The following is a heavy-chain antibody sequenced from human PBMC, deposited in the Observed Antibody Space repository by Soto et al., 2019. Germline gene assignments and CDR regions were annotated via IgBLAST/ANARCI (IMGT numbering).Heavy chain of an antibody. D-gene: IGHD3-16*02. CDR2: IYHSGST. CDR3: ARGGFITFGGVIVNPGAFDI. J-gene: IGHJ3*02. CDR1: GGSISSGGYS. Sequence: SETLSLTCAVSGGSISSGGYSWSWTRQPPGKGLEWIGYIYHSGSTYYNPSLKSRVTISVDRSKNQFSLKLSSVTAADTAVYYCARGGFITFGGVIVNPGAFDIWGQGTMVTVSS. V-gene: IGHV4-30-2*01.